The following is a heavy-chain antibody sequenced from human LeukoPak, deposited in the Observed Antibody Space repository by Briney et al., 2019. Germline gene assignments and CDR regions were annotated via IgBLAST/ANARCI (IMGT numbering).Heavy chain of an antibody. D-gene: IGHD6-19*01. CDR3: ARSPVAGTFHFDY. J-gene: IGHJ4*02. Sequence: GASVKVSCKASGGTFSSYAISWVRQAPGQGLEWMGGIIPIFGTANYAQKFQGRVTITADESTSTAYMELSSLRSEDTAAYYCARSPVAGTFHFDYWGQGTLVTVSS. V-gene: IGHV1-69*13. CDR1: GGTFSSYA. CDR2: IIPIFGTA.